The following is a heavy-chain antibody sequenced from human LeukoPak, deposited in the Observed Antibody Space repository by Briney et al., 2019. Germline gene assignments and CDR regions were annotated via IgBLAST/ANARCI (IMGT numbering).Heavy chain of an antibody. J-gene: IGHJ4*02. Sequence: SETLSLTSTVSGASVSSNSYHWSWIRQAPGKGLEWIGHSGNSDYKPSLKSRITISTDTSNNHFSLNLVSVTAADTAVYYCATYYVGAGGRGHWGPGTLVTVSS. D-gene: IGHD3-16*01. CDR3: ATYYVGAGGRGH. CDR2: HSGNS. V-gene: IGHV4-61*03. CDR1: GASVSSNSYH.